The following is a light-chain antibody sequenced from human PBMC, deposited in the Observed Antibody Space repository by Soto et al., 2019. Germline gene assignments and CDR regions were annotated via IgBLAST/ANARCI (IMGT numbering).Light chain of an antibody. CDR2: DVS. CDR3: SAYTSTNFVI. V-gene: IGLV2-14*01. Sequence: QSALPQPASVSGSPGQSITISCTGSSGDIGDYKYVSWYKQHPGKAPKLMIYDVSNRPSGVSNRFSASKSGNTASLTSSGLQAEDEADYYCSAYTSTNFVICGGGTQLTVL. J-gene: IGLJ2*01. CDR1: SGDIGDYKY.